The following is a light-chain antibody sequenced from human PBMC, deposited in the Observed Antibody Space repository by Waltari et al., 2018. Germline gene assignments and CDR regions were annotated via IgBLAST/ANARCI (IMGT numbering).Light chain of an antibody. Sequence: EIVLTQSPGTLSLSPGERATLSCRASQSVSSNYLAWYQQKPGQATRLLIYGASNRASGIPDRFSCTGSGTDFTLTISSLEPEDFAIYYCQQYGSSPPYTFGQGTKLEI. CDR2: GAS. V-gene: IGKV3-20*01. CDR1: QSVSSNY. J-gene: IGKJ2*01. CDR3: QQYGSSPPYT.